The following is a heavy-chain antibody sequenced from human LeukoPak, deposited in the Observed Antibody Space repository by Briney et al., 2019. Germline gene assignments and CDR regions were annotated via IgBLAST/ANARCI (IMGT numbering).Heavy chain of an antibody. CDR2: IKQDGSAK. CDR1: GFTFSSYW. CDR3: ARDLSYAFGA. V-gene: IGHV3-7*03. J-gene: IGHJ3*01. Sequence: GSLRLSCTASGFTFSSYWMNWVRQAPGKGLEWVASIKQDGSAKYYVDSMKGRLIISRDNAKNSLYLQMNSLRAEDSALYYCARDLSYAFGAWGQGTMVTVSS.